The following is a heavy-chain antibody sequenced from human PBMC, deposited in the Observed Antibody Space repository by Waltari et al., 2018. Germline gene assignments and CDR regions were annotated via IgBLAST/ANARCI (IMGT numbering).Heavy chain of an antibody. Sequence: EVQLVESGGGLVQPGRSLRLSCTASGFTFGDYAMSWVRQAPGTGLEWVGFIRSKAYGGTTEYAASVKGRFTISRDDSKSIAYLQMNSLKTEDTAVYYCTSVYYDFWSGYRRGFDYWGQGTLVTVSS. CDR1: GFTFGDYA. CDR3: TSVYYDFWSGYRRGFDY. J-gene: IGHJ4*02. D-gene: IGHD3-3*01. CDR2: IRSKAYGGTT. V-gene: IGHV3-49*04.